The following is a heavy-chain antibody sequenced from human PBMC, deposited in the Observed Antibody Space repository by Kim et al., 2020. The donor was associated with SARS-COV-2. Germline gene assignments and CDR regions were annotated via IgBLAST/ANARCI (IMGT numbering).Heavy chain of an antibody. CDR1: GYTFTSYG. Sequence: ASVKVSCKASGYTFTSYGISWVRQAPGQGLEWMGWISAYNGNTNYAQKLQGRVTMTTDTSTSTAYMELRSLRSDDTAVYYCASASSGLVAADAFDIWGQGTMVTVSS. CDR3: ASASSGLVAADAFDI. J-gene: IGHJ3*02. CDR2: ISAYNGNT. D-gene: IGHD2-15*01. V-gene: IGHV1-18*01.